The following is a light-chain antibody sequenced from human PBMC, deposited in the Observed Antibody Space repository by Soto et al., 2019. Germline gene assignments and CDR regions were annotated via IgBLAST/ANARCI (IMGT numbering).Light chain of an antibody. CDR1: QSVSSKY. CDR3: QQYGSSLFT. J-gene: IGKJ3*01. Sequence: DSVLTQSPGTLSLSPGERATLSCRASQSVSSKYLAWYQQKPGQPPRVLIYGTSIRATGIPERFSGGGSGTDFTLTITRLESEDFAVYYCQQYGSSLFTFGPGTKVDFK. V-gene: IGKV3-20*01. CDR2: GTS.